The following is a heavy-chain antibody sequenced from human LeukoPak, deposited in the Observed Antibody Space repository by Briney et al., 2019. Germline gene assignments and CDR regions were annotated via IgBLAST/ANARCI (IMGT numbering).Heavy chain of an antibody. D-gene: IGHD6-19*01. Sequence: GGSLRLSCAASGFTFSSYAMSWVRQAPGKGLEWVSAISGSGGSTYYADSVKGRFTISRDNSKNTLYLQMNSLRAEDTAVYYCAKEGSSGWYPQYYFDYWGQGTLVTVSS. CDR2: ISGSGGST. CDR1: GFTFSSYA. CDR3: AKEGSSGWYPQYYFDY. J-gene: IGHJ4*02. V-gene: IGHV3-23*01.